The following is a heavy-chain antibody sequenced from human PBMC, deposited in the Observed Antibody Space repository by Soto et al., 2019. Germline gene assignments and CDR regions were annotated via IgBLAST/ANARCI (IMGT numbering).Heavy chain of an antibody. J-gene: IGHJ6*03. V-gene: IGHV3-53*04. CDR2: IYSGGST. D-gene: IGHD3-9*01. CDR1: GFTVSSNY. CDR3: ASGRTYYDILTGARSYYMDV. Sequence: PGGSLRLSCAASGFTVSSNYMSWVRQAPGKGLEWVSVIYSGGSTYYADSVKGRFTISRHNSKNTLYLQMNSLRAEDTAVYYCASGRTYYDILTGARSYYMDVWGKGTTVTVSS.